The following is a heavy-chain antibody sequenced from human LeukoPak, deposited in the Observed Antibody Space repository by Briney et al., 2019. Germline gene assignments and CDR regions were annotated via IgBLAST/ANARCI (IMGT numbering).Heavy chain of an antibody. Sequence: GGSLRLSCAASGFIFNTYVMHWVRQAPGKGLEWLAFIRYDGSNKNYADSVKGRSTISRDNTKNSLYLQMNSLRAEDTAVYYCARLMRTGYYFSDYWGQGTLVTVSS. D-gene: IGHD3/OR15-3a*01. CDR2: IRYDGSNK. J-gene: IGHJ4*02. V-gene: IGHV3-30*02. CDR3: ARLMRTGYYFSDY. CDR1: GFIFNTYV.